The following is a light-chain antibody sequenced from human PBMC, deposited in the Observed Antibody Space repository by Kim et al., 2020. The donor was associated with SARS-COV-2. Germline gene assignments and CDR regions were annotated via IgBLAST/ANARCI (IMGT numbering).Light chain of an antibody. Sequence: SYELNQPPSVSVSPGQTAYITCSGNKLGDKYVCWYQQKPGLSPVLVIYQDNKRPSGIPERFSGSNSGNTATLTISGTQAMDEADYYCQAWDSSTVVFGGGTQLTVL. CDR1: KLGDKY. V-gene: IGLV3-1*01. CDR2: QDN. J-gene: IGLJ2*01. CDR3: QAWDSSTVV.